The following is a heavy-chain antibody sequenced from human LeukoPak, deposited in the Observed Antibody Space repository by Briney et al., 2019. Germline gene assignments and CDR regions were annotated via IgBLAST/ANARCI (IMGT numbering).Heavy chain of an antibody. V-gene: IGHV4-31*03. CDR3: ARPLHCSDTNCYDWFDP. J-gene: IGHJ5*02. CDR1: GGSISSGGYY. CDR2: IYYSGST. D-gene: IGHD2-2*01. Sequence: SETLSLTCTVSGGSISSGGYYWSWIRQHPGKGLEWIGYIYYSGSTYYNPSLKSRVSLSVDTSKKQFSLELTSVTAADTAIYYCARPLHCSDTNCYDWFDPWGQGTLVTVSS.